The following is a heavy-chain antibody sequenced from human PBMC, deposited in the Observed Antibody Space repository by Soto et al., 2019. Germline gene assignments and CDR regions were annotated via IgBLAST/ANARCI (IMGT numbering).Heavy chain of an antibody. CDR1: GYTFTSYG. CDR3: ARVLRFLEWLLPGGMDV. CDR2: ISAYNGNT. V-gene: IGHV1-18*04. Sequence: ASVKVSCKASGYTFTSYGISWVRQAPGQGLEWMGWISAYNGNTNYAQKLQGRVTMTTDTSTSTVYMELRSLRSDDTAVYYCARVLRFLEWLLPGGMDVWGQGTTVTVSS. D-gene: IGHD3-3*01. J-gene: IGHJ6*02.